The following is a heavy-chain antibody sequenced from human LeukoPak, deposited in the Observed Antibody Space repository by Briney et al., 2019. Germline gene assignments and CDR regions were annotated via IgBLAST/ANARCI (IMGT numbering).Heavy chain of an antibody. CDR2: ISSSSSTI. D-gene: IGHD4-11*01. CDR1: GFTFSSYW. J-gene: IGHJ4*02. CDR3: ARNLPSNNES. Sequence: GGSLRLSCAASGFTFSSYWMSWVRQAPGKGLEWVSYISSSSSTIYYADSVKGRFTISRDNAKNSLYLQMNSLRAEDTAVYYCARNLPSNNESWGQGTLVTVSS. V-gene: IGHV3-48*01.